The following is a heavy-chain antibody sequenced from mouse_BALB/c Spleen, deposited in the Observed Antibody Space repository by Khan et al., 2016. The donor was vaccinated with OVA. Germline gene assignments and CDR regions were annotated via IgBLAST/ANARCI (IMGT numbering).Heavy chain of an antibody. Sequence: LESGPGLVKPSQSLSLTCTVTGYSITSNYAWNWIRQFPGNKLEWMGYISYSGSTNYNPSLKSRISITRDTSKNQFFLQLNSVTTEDTATYYCARGNYYGYALDYWGQGTSITGSS. CDR1: GYSITSNYA. D-gene: IGHD1-1*01. J-gene: IGHJ4*01. V-gene: IGHV3-2*02. CDR3: ARGNYYGYALDY. CDR2: ISYSGST.